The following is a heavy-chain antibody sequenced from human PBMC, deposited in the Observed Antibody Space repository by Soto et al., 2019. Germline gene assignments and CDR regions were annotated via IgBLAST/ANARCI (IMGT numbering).Heavy chain of an antibody. CDR3: ARGEAYSWFDP. CDR2: IYYSGST. Sequence: SETLSLTCTVSGCSISSYYWSWIRQPPGKGLEWIGYIYYSGSTNYNPSLKSRVTISVDTSKNQFSLKLSSVTAADTAVYYCARGEAYSWFDPWGQGTLVTVSS. J-gene: IGHJ5*02. D-gene: IGHD1-26*01. V-gene: IGHV4-59*01. CDR1: GCSISSYY.